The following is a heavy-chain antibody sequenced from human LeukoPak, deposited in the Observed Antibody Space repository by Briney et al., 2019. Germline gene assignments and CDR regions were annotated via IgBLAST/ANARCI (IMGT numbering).Heavy chain of an antibody. D-gene: IGHD3-16*01. CDR2: IRGGSIYT. CDR1: GFTFSNYA. V-gene: IGHV3-23*01. Sequence: GGSLRLSCAASGFTFSNYAMFWVRQTPSKGLEWVSSIRGGSIYTVYADSVKGRFTISRDNSNNTLYLRMNSLRAEDTAVYYCAKVGGSRAPPFDLWGRGTLVTVSS. J-gene: IGHJ2*01. CDR3: AKVGGSRAPPFDL.